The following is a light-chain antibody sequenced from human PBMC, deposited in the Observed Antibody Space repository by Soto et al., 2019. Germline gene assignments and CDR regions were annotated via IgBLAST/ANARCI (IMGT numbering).Light chain of an antibody. V-gene: IGLV2-8*01. CDR1: SSDIGAYNY. Sequence: QSVLAQPPSASGSPGQSVTISCTGTSSDIGAYNYVSWYQQHPGKVPKLIIHEVTKRPSGVPDRFSASKSGNTASLTVSGLQAEDEADYYCSSHGGANNFYVFGTGTKVTAL. J-gene: IGLJ1*01. CDR2: EVT. CDR3: SSHGGANNFYV.